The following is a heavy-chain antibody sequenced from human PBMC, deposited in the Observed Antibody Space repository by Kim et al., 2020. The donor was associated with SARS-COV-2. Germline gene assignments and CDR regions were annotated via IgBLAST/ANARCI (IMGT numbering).Heavy chain of an antibody. V-gene: IGHV3-23*03. CDR2: IYSGGSST. J-gene: IGHJ4*02. D-gene: IGHD6-19*01. CDR1: GFTFSSYA. Sequence: GGSLRLSCAASGFTFSSYAMSWVRQAPGKGLEWVSVIYSGGSSTYYADSVKGRFTISRDNSKNTLYLQMNSLRAEDTAVYYCAKSPRLYSSGWESLDYWGQGTLVTVSS. CDR3: AKSPRLYSSGWESLDY.